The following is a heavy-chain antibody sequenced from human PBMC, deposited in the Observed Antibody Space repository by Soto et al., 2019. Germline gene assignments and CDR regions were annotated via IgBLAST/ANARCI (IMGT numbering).Heavy chain of an antibody. J-gene: IGHJ4*02. CDR3: ARRGDSSGYYLYYFDY. V-gene: IGHV1-46*01. Sequence: GASVKVSCKASGYTFTSYYMHWVRQAPGQGLEWMGIINPSGGSTSYAQKFQGRVTMTRDTSTSTVYMELSSLRSEDTAVYYCARRGDSSGYYLYYFDYWGQGTLVTVSS. D-gene: IGHD3-22*01. CDR1: GYTFTSYY. CDR2: INPSGGST.